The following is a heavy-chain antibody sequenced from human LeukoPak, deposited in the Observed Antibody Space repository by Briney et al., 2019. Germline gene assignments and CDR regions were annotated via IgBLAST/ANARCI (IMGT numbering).Heavy chain of an antibody. CDR2: IYYSGST. V-gene: IGHV4-59*01. D-gene: IGHD3-10*01. J-gene: IGHJ6*02. CDR3: AREQMVRGPNYYGMDA. CDR1: GGSISTYY. Sequence: KTSETLSLTCTVSGGSISTYYWSWIRQPPGKGLEWIGYIYYSGSTSYNPSLKSRVTISVDTSKNQFSLKLSSVTAADTAVYYCAREQMVRGPNYYGMDAWGQGTTVTVSS.